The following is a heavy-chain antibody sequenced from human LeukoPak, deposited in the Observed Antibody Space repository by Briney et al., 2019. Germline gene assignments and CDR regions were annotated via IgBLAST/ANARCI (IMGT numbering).Heavy chain of an antibody. CDR1: GFTFSSYG. CDR2: ISYDGSNK. Sequence: GGSLRLSCAASGFTFSSYGMHWVRQAPGKGLEWVAVISYDGSNKYYADSVKGRFTISRDNSKNTLYLQMNSLRAEDTAVYYCAKDRGPVSWLDSYYYYYYYMDVWGKGTTVTVSS. J-gene: IGHJ6*03. V-gene: IGHV3-30*18. D-gene: IGHD6-19*01. CDR3: AKDRGPVSWLDSYYYYYYYMDV.